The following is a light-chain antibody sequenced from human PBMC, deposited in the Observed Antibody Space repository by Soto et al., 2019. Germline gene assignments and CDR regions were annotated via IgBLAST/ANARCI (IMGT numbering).Light chain of an antibody. CDR1: RGIGNA. CDR2: SAS. Sequence: DIQMTQSPSSLSASVGDRVTITCRPSRGIGNALAWYQQKPGTVPKLLIHSASTLQSGVPSRFSGSGSGTDFTPTISSLEPEDFAVYYCQQRSKWPWTFGQGSRVDIK. V-gene: IGKV1-27*01. CDR3: QQRSKWPWT. J-gene: IGKJ1*01.